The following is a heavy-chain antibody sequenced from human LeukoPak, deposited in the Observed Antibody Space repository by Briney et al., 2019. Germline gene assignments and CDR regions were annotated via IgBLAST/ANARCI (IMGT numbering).Heavy chain of an antibody. CDR1: GYTFTSYD. V-gene: IGHV1-46*01. CDR2: INPSGGST. J-gene: IGHJ6*02. Sequence: ASVKVSCKASGYTFTSYDINWVRQATGQGLEWMGIINPSGGSTSYAQKFQGRVTMTRDTSTSTVYMELSSLRSEDTAVYYCARENPLYGMDVWGQGTTVTVSS. CDR3: ARENPLYGMDV.